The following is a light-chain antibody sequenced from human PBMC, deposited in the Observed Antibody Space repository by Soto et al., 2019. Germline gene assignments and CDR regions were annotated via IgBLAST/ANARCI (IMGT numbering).Light chain of an antibody. J-gene: IGKJ2*01. CDR2: AAS. CDR1: QSISSY. V-gene: IGKV1-39*01. Sequence: DIQMTQSPSSLSASVGDRVTITCRASQSISSYLNWYQQKPGKAPKLLIYAASSLQSGVSSRFSGSGSGTDFTLTISSLQPEDFAIYYCQQSYSTPYILGQGTKLEIK. CDR3: QQSYSTPYI.